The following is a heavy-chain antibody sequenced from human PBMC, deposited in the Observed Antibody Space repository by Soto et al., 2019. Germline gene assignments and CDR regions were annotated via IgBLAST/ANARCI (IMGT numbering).Heavy chain of an antibody. J-gene: IGHJ4*02. CDR1: GFIFGFYG. D-gene: IGHD3-16*01. CDR3: AKEGGGEVTPNKRLYKYHFDF. Sequence: EVQLLESGGGLVQPGGSLRLSCAASGFIFGFYGMIWVRQAPGKGLEWVSAISGAGTVTHYADSAKGRFTISRDNSKNPVYRQLDSLKSKDTAVYFWAKEGGGEVTPNKRLYKYHFDFWGQGALVTVSS. CDR2: ISGAGTVT. V-gene: IGHV3-23*01.